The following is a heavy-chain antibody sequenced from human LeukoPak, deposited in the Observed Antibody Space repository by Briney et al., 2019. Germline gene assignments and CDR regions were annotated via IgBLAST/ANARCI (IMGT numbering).Heavy chain of an antibody. J-gene: IGHJ4*02. Sequence: GGPLRLSCAGSGFNFDNYALNWVRQAPGKGLEWVAIVSFDGRTQDYADSVKGRFTVSRDNSKNTFSLEMNSLRIEDTAVYYCAREAYGDYLGYWGQGTLVTVSS. V-gene: IGHV3-30*04. D-gene: IGHD4-17*01. CDR2: VSFDGRTQ. CDR1: GFNFDNYA. CDR3: AREAYGDYLGY.